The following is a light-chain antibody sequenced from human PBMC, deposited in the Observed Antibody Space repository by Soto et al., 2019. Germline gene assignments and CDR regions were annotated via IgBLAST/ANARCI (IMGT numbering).Light chain of an antibody. J-gene: IGKJ4*01. V-gene: IGKV1D-12*01. CDR3: QQADSVPLT. CDR2: AAS. CDR1: QDISNW. Sequence: DIQMTQSPASVSASVGDRVTLTCRASQDISNWLAWYQQKPGKAPKLLIYAASILQTGVPSRFSGSGSGTDFTLTISSLQPEDFATYYCQQADSVPLTFGGGTKVEIK.